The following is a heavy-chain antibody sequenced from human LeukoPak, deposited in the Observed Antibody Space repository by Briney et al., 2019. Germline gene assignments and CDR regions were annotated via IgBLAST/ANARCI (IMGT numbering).Heavy chain of an antibody. D-gene: IGHD6-25*01. J-gene: IGHJ4*02. V-gene: IGHV4-34*01. CDR2: VNHSGRT. Sequence: SETPSLTCAVYGGSLSGYFWSWIRQPPGKGLEWIGEVNHSGRTNYNPSLKSRVTMSVDTSKNQFSLNLRSVTAADTAVYYCARGQFQRDYWGQGTLVTVSS. CDR3: ARGQFQRDY. CDR1: GGSLSGYF.